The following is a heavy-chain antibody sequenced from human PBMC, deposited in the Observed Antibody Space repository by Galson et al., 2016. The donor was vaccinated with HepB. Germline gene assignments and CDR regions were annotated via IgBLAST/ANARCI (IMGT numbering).Heavy chain of an antibody. Sequence: SLRLSCAASGFTFSDYYMNWIRQAPGKGLEWVSYISSSGSTIYYADSMRGRFTISRDTAKNSLYLQMNSLRDEDTAMYYCARATYDAFDIWGHGTMVTVSS. CDR2: ISSSGSTI. CDR1: GFTFSDYY. J-gene: IGHJ3*02. V-gene: IGHV3-11*01. CDR3: ARATYDAFDI.